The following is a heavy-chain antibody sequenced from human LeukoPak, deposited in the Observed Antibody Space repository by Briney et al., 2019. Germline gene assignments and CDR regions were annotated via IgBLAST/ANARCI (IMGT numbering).Heavy chain of an antibody. CDR1: GFTFSNFA. J-gene: IGHJ6*02. Sequence: TGGSLRLSCAASGFTFSNFAMNWVRQAPGKGLEWVSVISGGDGPTYYADSVKGRFTISRDNSKNTLYLQMNSLRAEDTAVYYCAKDMEDSSGLLGYYYGMDVWGQGTTVTVSS. CDR2: ISGGDGPT. D-gene: IGHD6-19*01. V-gene: IGHV3-23*01. CDR3: AKDMEDSSGLLGYYYGMDV.